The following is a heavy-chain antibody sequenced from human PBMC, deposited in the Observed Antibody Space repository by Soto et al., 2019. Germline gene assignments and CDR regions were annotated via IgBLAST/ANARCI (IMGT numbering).Heavy chain of an antibody. CDR2: ISSDGSNK. J-gene: IGHJ4*02. D-gene: IGHD3-9*01. Sequence: GGSLRLSCAASGFTFSNYGMHWVRQAPGKGLEWVAVISSDGSNKYYADSVKGRFTISRDNSKNTLYLQMNSLRADDTAVYYCARVGYDILTGERCLDYWGQGTLVTVSS. CDR1: GFTFSNYG. V-gene: IGHV3-30*03. CDR3: ARVGYDILTGERCLDY.